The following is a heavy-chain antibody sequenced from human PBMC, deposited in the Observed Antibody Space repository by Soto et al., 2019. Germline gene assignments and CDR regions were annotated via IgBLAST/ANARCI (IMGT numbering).Heavy chain of an antibody. CDR2: IYYSGST. Sequence: SETLSLTCTVSGGSISSSSYYWGWIRQPPGKGLEWIGSIYYSGSTYYNPSLKSRVTISVDTSKNQFSLKLSSVTAADTAVYYCVVVTMYYFDYWGQGTLVTVSS. CDR3: VVVTMYYFDY. D-gene: IGHD2-21*02. J-gene: IGHJ4*02. V-gene: IGHV4-39*01. CDR1: GGSISSSSYY.